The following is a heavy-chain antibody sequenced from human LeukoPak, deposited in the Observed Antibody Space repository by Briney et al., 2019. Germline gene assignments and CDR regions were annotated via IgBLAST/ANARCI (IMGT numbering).Heavy chain of an antibody. CDR1: GFTFSSYA. V-gene: IGHV3-23*01. J-gene: IGHJ4*02. D-gene: IGHD2-8*01. CDR3: AKAAIVLMVYAMGDY. CDR2: ISGSGGST. Sequence: PGGSLRPSCAASGFTFSSYAMSWVRQAPGKGLEWVSAISGSGGSTYYADSVKGRFTISRDNSKNTLYLQMNSLRAEDTAVYYCAKAAIVLMVYAMGDYWGQGTLVTVSS.